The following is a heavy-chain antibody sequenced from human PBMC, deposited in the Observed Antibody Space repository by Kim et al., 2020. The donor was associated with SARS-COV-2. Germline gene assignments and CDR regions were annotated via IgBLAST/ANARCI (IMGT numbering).Heavy chain of an antibody. D-gene: IGHD3-9*01. J-gene: IGHJ6*01. CDR1: GFTFSSYN. CDR2: ISSSSNTI. V-gene: IGHV3-48*04. CDR3: ARDPDYHISTNYYAMDV. Sequence: GGSLRLSCAASGFTFSSYNMNWVLQAPGKGLEWVSYISSSSNTIYYADTVKGRFTISRDNAKNSLYLQMNSLRAEDTAVYYCARDPDYHISTNYYAMDV.